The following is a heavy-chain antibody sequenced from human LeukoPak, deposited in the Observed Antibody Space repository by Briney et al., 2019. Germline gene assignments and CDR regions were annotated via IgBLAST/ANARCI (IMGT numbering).Heavy chain of an antibody. Sequence: ASVKVSCKASGYTFTSYDINWVRQATGQGLEWTGWMNPNSGNTGYAQKFQGRVTMTRNTSISTAYMELSSLRSEDTAVYYCARKYPGSAKVGQSPIDYWGQGTLVTVSS. CDR2: MNPNSGNT. V-gene: IGHV1-8*01. CDR1: GYTFTSYD. J-gene: IGHJ4*02. CDR3: ARKYPGSAKVGQSPIDY. D-gene: IGHD1-14*01.